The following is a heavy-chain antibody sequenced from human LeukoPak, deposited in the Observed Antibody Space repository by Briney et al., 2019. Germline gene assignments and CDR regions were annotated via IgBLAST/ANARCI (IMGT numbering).Heavy chain of an antibody. Sequence: SETLSLTCAVYGGSFSGYYWSWIRQPPGKWLEWIGEINHSGSTNYNPSLKSRVTISVDTSKNQFSLKLSSVTAADTAVYYCARARRVIAARRQSVYYFDYWGQGTLVTVSS. CDR3: ARARRVIAARRQSVYYFDY. D-gene: IGHD6-6*01. J-gene: IGHJ4*02. CDR2: INHSGST. CDR1: GGSFSGYY. V-gene: IGHV4-34*01.